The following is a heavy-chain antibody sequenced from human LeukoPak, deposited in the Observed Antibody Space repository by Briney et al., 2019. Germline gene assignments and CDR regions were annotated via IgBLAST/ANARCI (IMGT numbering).Heavy chain of an antibody. D-gene: IGHD1-26*01. CDR2: ISGFTGAT. J-gene: IGHJ5*02. Sequence: GASVKVSCKASRYTFTIYGMSWVRQAPGQRLEWMGWISGFTGATNYAQKFQGRLSMTIDTSTNTTYMDLRTVTSDDTAIYYCARALPGAATAHNWFDPWGQGTLVTVSS. V-gene: IGHV1-18*01. CDR3: ARALPGAATAHNWFDP. CDR1: RYTFTIYG.